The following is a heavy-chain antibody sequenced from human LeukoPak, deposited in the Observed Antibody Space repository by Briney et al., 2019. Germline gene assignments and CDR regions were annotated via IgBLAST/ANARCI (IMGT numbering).Heavy chain of an antibody. V-gene: IGHV3-48*01. CDR1: GFKFSDYS. CDR2: IGIDSGNT. J-gene: IGHJ4*02. CDR3: ARDYKYAFDN. Sequence: PGGSLRLSCAASGFKFSDYSMNWVRQVPGKGLEWISYIGIDSGNTNYADSVKGRFTISGDKAKNSLYLQMNSLRVEDTAVYYCARDYKYAFDNWGRGTLVTVSS. D-gene: IGHD5-24*01.